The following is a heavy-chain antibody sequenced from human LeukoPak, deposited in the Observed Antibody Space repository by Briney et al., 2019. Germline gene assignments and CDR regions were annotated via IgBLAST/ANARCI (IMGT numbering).Heavy chain of an antibody. Sequence: GGSRRLSCAASGFTFSRYCMHWVRQAPGKGLGYVSSISGKGGNTYYANSGKGRFTISRDNSKNTPYPQTGRLRAEDMSVYYSRRDWSYDFLTPSASPLDHCGPGTLVTASS. CDR2: ISGKGGNT. V-gene: IGHV3-64*01. CDR1: GFTFSRYC. CDR3: RRDWSYDFLTPSASPLDH. D-gene: IGHD3-9*01. J-gene: IGHJ4*02.